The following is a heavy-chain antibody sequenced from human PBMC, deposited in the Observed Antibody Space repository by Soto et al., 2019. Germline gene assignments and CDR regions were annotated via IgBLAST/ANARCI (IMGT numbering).Heavy chain of an antibody. D-gene: IGHD2-8*02. J-gene: IGHJ4*02. CDR3: ARGMTPPGAPAWYYFDS. Sequence: PSETLSLTCTVSGASITCSSYWSWIRQPAGKGLEWIGHFSLSGTTSYNPSLRSRVTMSADVSKNQFSLRLTSVTAADTALYYCARGMTPPGAPAWYYFDSWGQGTLVTVSS. CDR2: FSLSGTT. CDR1: GASITCSSY. V-gene: IGHV4-4*07.